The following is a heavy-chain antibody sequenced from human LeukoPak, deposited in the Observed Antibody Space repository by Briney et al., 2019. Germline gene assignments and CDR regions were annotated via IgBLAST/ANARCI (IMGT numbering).Heavy chain of an antibody. CDR3: ARLVARVRGVTYYFDY. Sequence: PSQTLSLTCTVSGGSFSSGGYYWSSIRQHPGKGLEWIGHIYHTGSSYYNPTLKSRVTISVDTSKNQFSLRLKSVTAADTAVYYCARLVARVRGVTYYFDYWGQGTLVTVSS. V-gene: IGHV4-31*03. D-gene: IGHD3-10*01. J-gene: IGHJ4*02. CDR2: IYHTGSS. CDR1: GGSFSSGGYY.